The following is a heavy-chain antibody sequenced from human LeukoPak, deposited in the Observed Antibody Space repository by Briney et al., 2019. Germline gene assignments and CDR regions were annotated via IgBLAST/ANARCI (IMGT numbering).Heavy chain of an antibody. D-gene: IGHD6-13*01. J-gene: IGHJ4*02. CDR1: GLTVSSNY. Sequence: GGSLRLSCAASGLTVSSNYMSWVRQAPGKGLEWVSIIYSCGTTYYADSVQGRFTISRDNSENTLYLHLNSLRAEDTAVYYCARGGYSSSYYFDYWGQGTLVTVSS. CDR3: ARGGYSSSYYFDY. CDR2: IYSCGTT. V-gene: IGHV3-53*01.